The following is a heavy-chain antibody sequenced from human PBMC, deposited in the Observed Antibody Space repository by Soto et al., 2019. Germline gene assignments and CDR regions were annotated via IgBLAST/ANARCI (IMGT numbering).Heavy chain of an antibody. CDR1: AGFTFSDHY. V-gene: IGHV3-72*01. D-gene: IGHD6-13*01. CDR3: AKGPWQPPHFFDP. CDR2: SRNKADSYTT. Sequence: PGGSLRLSCVASAGFTFSDHYMDWVRQAPGKGLEWVGRSRNKADSYTTEYAASVKGRFTISRDDSKNSLYLQMNSLKTGDTAVYYCAKGPWQPPHFFDPWGLGTLVTVSS. J-gene: IGHJ5*02.